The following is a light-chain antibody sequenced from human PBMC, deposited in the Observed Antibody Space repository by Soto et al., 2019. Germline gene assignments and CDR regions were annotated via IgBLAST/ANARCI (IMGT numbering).Light chain of an antibody. J-gene: IGLJ1*01. CDR1: SSDVGSYKF. CDR2: EGS. CDR3: CSYAGGRNV. V-gene: IGLV2-23*03. Sequence: QSVLTQPASVSESPGQSITISCTGTSSDVGSYKFVSWYQQHPGTAPKLMIYEGSKRPSGVSDRFSGSKSGNTASLTISGLQADDEADYFCCSYAGGRNVFGTGTKVTVL.